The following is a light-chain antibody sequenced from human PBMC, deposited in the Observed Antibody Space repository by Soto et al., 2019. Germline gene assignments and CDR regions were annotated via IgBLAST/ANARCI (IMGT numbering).Light chain of an antibody. V-gene: IGKV3-20*01. Sequence: EIVLTQSPGTLSLSPGERATLSCRASQSVSSSYLAWYQQKPGQAPRLLIYGASSRATGIPDTFSGSGSGTDLTLPISRLEPEDFAVYYCQQYGSSTMDAFGQGTKLEIK. CDR3: QQYGSSTMDA. J-gene: IGKJ2*01. CDR2: GAS. CDR1: QSVSSSY.